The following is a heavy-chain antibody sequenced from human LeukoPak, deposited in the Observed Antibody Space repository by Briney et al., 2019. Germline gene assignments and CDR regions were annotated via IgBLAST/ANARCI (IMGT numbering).Heavy chain of an antibody. D-gene: IGHD3-22*01. CDR3: ASHVYYYGSSGYRIEAFDI. CDR1: GGTFSSYA. CDR2: IIPIFGTA. Sequence: SVKVSCKASGGTFSSYAISWVRQAPGQGLEWMGGIIPIFGTANYAQKFQGRVTITTDESTSTAYMELSRLRSEETAVYYCASHVYYYGSSGYRIEAFDIWGQGTMVTVSS. V-gene: IGHV1-69*05. J-gene: IGHJ3*02.